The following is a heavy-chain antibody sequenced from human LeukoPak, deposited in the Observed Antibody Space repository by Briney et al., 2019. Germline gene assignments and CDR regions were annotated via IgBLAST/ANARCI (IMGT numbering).Heavy chain of an antibody. J-gene: IGHJ5*02. CDR2: IYYSGST. D-gene: IGHD3-10*01. CDR1: GGSISSSSYY. Sequence: PSETLSLTCTVSGGSISSSSYYWGWIRQPPGKGLEWIGSIYYSGSTYYNPSLKSRVTISVDTSKNQFSLKLSSVTAADTAVYCCARDRRITMVRGVPNWFDPWGQGTLVTVSS. V-gene: IGHV4-39*07. CDR3: ARDRRITMVRGVPNWFDP.